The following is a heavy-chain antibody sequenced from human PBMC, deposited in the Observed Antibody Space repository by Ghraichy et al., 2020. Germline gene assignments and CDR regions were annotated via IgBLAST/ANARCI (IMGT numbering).Heavy chain of an antibody. J-gene: IGHJ4*02. V-gene: IGHV3-21*01. D-gene: IGHD3-16*01. CDR3: ARDAAPYYDYVWGSYHHYYFDY. CDR1: GFTFSSYS. CDR2: ISSSSSYI. Sequence: GGSLRLSCAASGFTFSSYSMNWVRQAPGKGLEWVSSISSSSSYIYYADSVKGRFTISRDNAKNSLYLQMNSLRAEDTAVYYCARDAAPYYDYVWGSYHHYYFDYWGQGTLVTVSS.